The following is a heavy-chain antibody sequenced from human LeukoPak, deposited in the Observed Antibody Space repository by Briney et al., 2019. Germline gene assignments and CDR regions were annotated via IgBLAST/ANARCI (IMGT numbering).Heavy chain of an antibody. CDR2: ISGSGGST. CDR1: GFTFSRYV. Sequence: GGSLRLSCAASGFTFSRYVMSWVRQAPGKGLEWVSAISGSGGSTYYADSVKGRFTISRDNSKNTLYLQMNSLRAEDTAVYYCAKDGTGSWGMDVWGQGTTVTVSS. V-gene: IGHV3-23*01. D-gene: IGHD1-14*01. J-gene: IGHJ6*02. CDR3: AKDGTGSWGMDV.